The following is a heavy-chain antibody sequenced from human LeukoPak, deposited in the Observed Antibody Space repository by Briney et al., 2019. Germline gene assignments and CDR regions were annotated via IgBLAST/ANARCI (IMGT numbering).Heavy chain of an antibody. CDR1: GYTFTGYY. J-gene: IGHJ3*02. Sequence: ASVKVSCKASGYTFTGYYMHWVRQAPGQGLEWMGWINPNSGGTNYAQKFQGWVTMTRDTSISTAYMELSRLRSDDTAVYYCARANPLWFGEPSGAFDIWGQGTMVTVSS. CDR2: INPNSGGT. D-gene: IGHD3-10*01. V-gene: IGHV1-2*04. CDR3: ARANPLWFGEPSGAFDI.